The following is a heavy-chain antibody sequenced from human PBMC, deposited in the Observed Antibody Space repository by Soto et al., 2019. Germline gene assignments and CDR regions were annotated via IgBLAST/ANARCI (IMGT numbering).Heavy chain of an antibody. J-gene: IGHJ3*02. CDR3: AKGGSGSYSNAFDI. D-gene: IGHD3-10*01. CDR1: GGSISSSSYY. CDR2: IYYSGST. Sequence: SETLSLTCTVSGGSISSSSYYWGWIRQPPGKGLKWIGSIYYSGSTYYNPSLKSRVTISVDTSKNQFSLKLSSVTAADTAVYYCAKGGSGSYSNAFDIWGQGTMVT. V-gene: IGHV4-39*01.